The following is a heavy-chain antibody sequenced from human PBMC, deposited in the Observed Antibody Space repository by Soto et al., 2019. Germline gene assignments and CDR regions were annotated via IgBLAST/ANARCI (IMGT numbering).Heavy chain of an antibody. D-gene: IGHD3-22*01. CDR2: IYYSGST. J-gene: IGHJ4*02. Sequence: PSETLSLTCTVSGGSISSSSYYWGWIRQPPGKGLEWIGSIYYSGSTYYNPSLKSRVTISVDTSKNQFSLKLSSVTAADTAVYYCARVRVDYYDSSGYYLFDYWGQGTLVTVSS. V-gene: IGHV4-39*01. CDR3: ARVRVDYYDSSGYYLFDY. CDR1: GGSISSSSYY.